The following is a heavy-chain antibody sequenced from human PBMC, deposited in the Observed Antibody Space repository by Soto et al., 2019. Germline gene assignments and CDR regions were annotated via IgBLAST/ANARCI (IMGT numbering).Heavy chain of an antibody. V-gene: IGHV6-1*01. CDR3: AREWLVPVDYAFDL. Sequence: SQTLSLTCAISGDSVSSNSAAWNWIRQSPSRGLEWLGRTYYRSKWYNDYAVSVKSRITINPDISKNQFSLQLDSVAPEDTAVYYCAREWLVPVDYAFDLWGQGTMVTVSS. CDR2: TYYRSKWYN. CDR1: GDSVSSNSAA. D-gene: IGHD6-19*01. J-gene: IGHJ3*01.